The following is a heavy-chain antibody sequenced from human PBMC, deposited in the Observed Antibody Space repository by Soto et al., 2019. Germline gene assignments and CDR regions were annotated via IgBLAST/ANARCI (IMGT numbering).Heavy chain of an antibody. Sequence: QVQLQQWGAGLLKPSETLFLTCAVYGGSFSGYYWSWIRQPPRKGLEWLGEINQSGSTNYNPSLKSRVTKSVDTSKNQFTLKLSSVAAAGTAVYYCARRPPRPIRYFDWLLAFDIWGQGTMVTVSS. V-gene: IGHV4-34*01. D-gene: IGHD3-9*01. CDR1: GGSFSGYY. CDR2: INQSGST. J-gene: IGHJ3*02. CDR3: ARRPPRPIRYFDWLLAFDI.